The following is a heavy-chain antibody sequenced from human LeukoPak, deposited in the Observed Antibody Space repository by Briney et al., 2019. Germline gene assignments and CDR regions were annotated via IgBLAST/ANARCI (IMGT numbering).Heavy chain of an antibody. Sequence: SETLSLTCTVFGYSISSGCYWGWIRQPPGKGPEWIGSIYHSGNTYYNPSLKSRVTISVDTSKNQFSLKLSSVTAADTAVYYCARLRLLEYSSSYFDYWGQGTLVTVSS. CDR1: GYSISSGCY. V-gene: IGHV4-38-2*02. CDR2: IYHSGNT. J-gene: IGHJ4*02. D-gene: IGHD6-6*01. CDR3: ARLRLLEYSSSYFDY.